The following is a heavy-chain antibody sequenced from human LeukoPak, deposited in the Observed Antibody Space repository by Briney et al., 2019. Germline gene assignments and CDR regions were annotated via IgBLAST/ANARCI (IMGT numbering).Heavy chain of an antibody. CDR3: AREVVSSTMVRGVMVYGMDV. Sequence: ASVKVSCKASGYTFTGYYMHWVRQAPGQGPEWMGWINPNSGGTNYAQKFQGRVTMTRDTSISTAYMELSRPRSDDTAVYYCAREVVSSTMVRGVMVYGMDVWGQGTTVTVSS. V-gene: IGHV1-2*02. J-gene: IGHJ6*02. CDR1: GYTFTGYY. CDR2: INPNSGGT. D-gene: IGHD3-10*01.